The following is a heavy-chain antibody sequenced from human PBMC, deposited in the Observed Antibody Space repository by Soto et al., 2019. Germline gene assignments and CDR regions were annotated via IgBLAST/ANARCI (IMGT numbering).Heavy chain of an antibody. CDR2: INPNSGDT. Sequence: GASVKVSCKASGYTFTGYYIHWVRQAPGQGLEWMGWINPNSGDTNYAQKFQDWVTMTRDTSISTAYMELSRLRSDDTAIYYCARGFGGGYSSSGFDYWGQGTLVTVSS. D-gene: IGHD6-13*01. CDR1: GYTFTGYY. J-gene: IGHJ4*02. V-gene: IGHV1-2*04. CDR3: ARGFGGGYSSSGFDY.